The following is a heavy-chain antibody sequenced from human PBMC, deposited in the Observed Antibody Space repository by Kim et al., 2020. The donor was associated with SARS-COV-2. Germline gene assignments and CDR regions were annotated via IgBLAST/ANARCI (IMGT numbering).Heavy chain of an antibody. D-gene: IGHD3-10*01. CDR2: IYYSGST. CDR3: AREQTITMVRGVITPSDAFDI. J-gene: IGHJ3*02. Sequence: SETLSLTCTVSGGSISSGGYYWSWIRQHPGKGLEWIGYIYYSGSTYYNPSLKSRVTISVDTSKNQFSLKLSSVTAADTAVYYCAREQTITMVRGVITPSDAFDICGQRTMVTVSS. V-gene: IGHV4-31*03. CDR1: GGSISSGGYY.